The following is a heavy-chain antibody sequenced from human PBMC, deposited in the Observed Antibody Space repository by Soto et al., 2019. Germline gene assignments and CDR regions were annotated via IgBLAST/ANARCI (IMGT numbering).Heavy chain of an antibody. D-gene: IGHD3-16*01. CDR1: GLPSSGFE. CDR3: ADLSVTGGVDV. J-gene: IGHJ6*02. CDR2: ISASGDTV. V-gene: IGHV3-48*03. Sequence: GGSLRLSCVTSGLPSSGFEMNWVRQAPGKGLEWVSYISASGDTVYYADSVKGRFTISRDNAKNTLYLEMNSLRAEDSAVYYCADLSVTGGVDVGGQGTTVTVSS.